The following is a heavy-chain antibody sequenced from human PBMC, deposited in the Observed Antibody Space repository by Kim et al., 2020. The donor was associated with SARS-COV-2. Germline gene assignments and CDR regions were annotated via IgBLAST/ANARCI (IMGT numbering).Heavy chain of an antibody. J-gene: IGHJ6*02. CDR3: AKGILTQNKNSYYGMDV. Sequence: GKGRFPIYRDNSKNTLYLQMNSLRADDTAVYYCAKGILTQNKNSYYGMDVWGQGTTVTVSS. D-gene: IGHD2-21*01. V-gene: IGHV3-23*01.